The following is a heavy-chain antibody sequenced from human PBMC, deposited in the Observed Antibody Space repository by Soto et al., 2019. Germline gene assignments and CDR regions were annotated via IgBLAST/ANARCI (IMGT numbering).Heavy chain of an antibody. Sequence: SETLSLPPTVSGGSILDSTYYWAWIRQSPGKGLEWIGTIFYSGGTFYPPSLKSRVTMSVDTSNNQFSLKLSSVTAADTAVYYCARQASGYYYGWFDPWGQGTLVTVS. CDR1: GGSILDSTYY. D-gene: IGHD3-22*01. CDR3: ARQASGYYYGWFDP. J-gene: IGHJ5*02. V-gene: IGHV4-39*01. CDR2: IFYSGGT.